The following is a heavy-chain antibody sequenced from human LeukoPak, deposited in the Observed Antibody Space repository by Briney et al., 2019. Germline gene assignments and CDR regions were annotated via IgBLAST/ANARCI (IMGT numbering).Heavy chain of an antibody. J-gene: IGHJ5*02. V-gene: IGHV3-7*03. CDR3: ARGPFDDTEGYCSGGSCYAWFDP. CDR1: GFTFSNYW. Sequence: PGGSLRLSCAASGFTFSNYWMSWVRQAPGKGLEWVASIDQYGRAKYYVDSVRGRFTFSRDNTKNSLHLQMSSLRSEDTAVYYCARGPFDDTEGYCSGGSCYAWFDPWGQGTLVTVSS. D-gene: IGHD2-15*01. CDR2: IDQYGRAK.